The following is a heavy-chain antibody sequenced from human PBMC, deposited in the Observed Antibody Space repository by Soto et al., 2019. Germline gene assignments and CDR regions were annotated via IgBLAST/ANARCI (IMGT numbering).Heavy chain of an antibody. CDR1: GGTFSSYA. CDR2: IIPIFGTA. J-gene: IGHJ5*02. Sequence: SVKVSCKASGGTFSSYAISWVRQAPGQGLEWMGGIIPIFGTANYAQKFQGRATITADESTSTAYMELSSLGSEDTAVYYCARWIAVAGTRNWFDPWGQGTLVTVSS. CDR3: ARWIAVAGTRNWFDP. D-gene: IGHD6-19*01. V-gene: IGHV1-69*13.